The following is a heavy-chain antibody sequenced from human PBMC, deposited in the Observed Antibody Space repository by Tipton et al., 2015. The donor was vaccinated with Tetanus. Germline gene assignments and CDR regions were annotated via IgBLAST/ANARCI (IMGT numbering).Heavy chain of an antibody. Sequence: QLVQSGAEVKKPGESLKISCQGSGYSFPSYWITWVRQMPGKGLEWMGIIYPGNSETRYSPPFEGLVTVSVDKSISTAYLQWRSLKAADPAIYYCARHGGSAVAGIIDSWGQGTLVTVSS. D-gene: IGHD6-19*01. J-gene: IGHJ4*02. V-gene: IGHV5-51*01. CDR1: GYSFPSYW. CDR3: ARHGGSAVAGIIDS. CDR2: IYPGNSET.